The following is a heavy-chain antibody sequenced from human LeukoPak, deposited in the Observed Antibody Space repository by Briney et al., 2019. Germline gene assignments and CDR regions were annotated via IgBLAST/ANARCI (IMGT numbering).Heavy chain of an antibody. D-gene: IGHD6-13*01. CDR1: GGTFSSYA. CDR2: IIPILGIA. CDR3: ARGNTIAAKYYFDY. J-gene: IGHJ4*02. V-gene: IGHV1-69*04. Sequence: ASVKVSCKASGGTFSSYAISWVRQAPGQGLEWMGRIIPILGIANYAQKFQGRVTITADKSTSTAYMELSSLRSEDTAVYYCARGNTIAAKYYFDYWGQGTLVTVSS.